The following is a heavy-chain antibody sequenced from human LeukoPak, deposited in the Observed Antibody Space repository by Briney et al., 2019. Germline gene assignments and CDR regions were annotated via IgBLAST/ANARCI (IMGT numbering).Heavy chain of an antibody. Sequence: SQTLSLTCTVSGGSISSGDYYWSWIRQPPGKGLEWIGYIYYSGSTYYNPSLKSRATISVDTSKNQFSLKLSSVTAADTAVYYCARAWPVFGVAPRFDPWGQGTLVTVSS. D-gene: IGHD3-3*01. CDR1: GGSISSGDYY. CDR3: ARAWPVFGVAPRFDP. V-gene: IGHV4-30-4*08. J-gene: IGHJ5*02. CDR2: IYYSGST.